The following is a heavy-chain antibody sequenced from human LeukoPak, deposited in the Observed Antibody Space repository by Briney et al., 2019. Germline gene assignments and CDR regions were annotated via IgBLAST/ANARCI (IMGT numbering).Heavy chain of an antibody. Sequence: GGSLRLSCAASGFTFSSYSMNWVRQAPGKGLEWVSYISSSSSTIYYADSVKGRFTISRDNAKNSLYLQMNSLRAEDTAVCYCAREDYYGFDYWGQGTLVTVSS. CDR1: GFTFSSYS. J-gene: IGHJ4*02. D-gene: IGHD3-10*01. V-gene: IGHV3-48*01. CDR3: AREDYYGFDY. CDR2: ISSSSSTI.